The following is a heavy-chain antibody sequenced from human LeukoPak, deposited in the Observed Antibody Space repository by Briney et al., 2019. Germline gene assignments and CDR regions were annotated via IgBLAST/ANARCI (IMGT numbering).Heavy chain of an antibody. J-gene: IGHJ4*02. CDR2: ISPNRGGS. CDR3: ARAWLRLNPYFDY. D-gene: IGHD5-12*01. Sequence: ASVKVSCKASGYTFTSYDIRWVRQAPGQRLEWMGWISPNRGGSNYAQKFQGRVTLTRDTSISTSYMELSRLRSDDTAVYYCARAWLRLNPYFDYWGQGTLVTVSS. CDR1: GYTFTSYD. V-gene: IGHV1-2*02.